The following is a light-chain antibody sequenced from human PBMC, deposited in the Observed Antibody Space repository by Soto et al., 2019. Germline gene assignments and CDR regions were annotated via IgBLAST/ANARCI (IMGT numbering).Light chain of an antibody. J-gene: IGKJ2*01. CDR3: QGSYSTPYT. CDR1: QSISSY. Sequence: DIQMTQAPSSLSASVGDRVTITCRASQSISSYLNWYQHKPGKAPQLLIYAASSLQSGVPSRFSGSGSGTDFTLTISSLQPEDYATYYSQGSYSTPYTFGQGTKREIK. CDR2: AAS. V-gene: IGKV1-39*01.